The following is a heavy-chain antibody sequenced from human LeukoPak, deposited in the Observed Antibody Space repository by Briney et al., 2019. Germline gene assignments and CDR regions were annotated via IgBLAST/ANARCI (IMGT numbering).Heavy chain of an antibody. CDR1: GYSISSGYY. V-gene: IGHV4-38-2*02. Sequence: SETLSLTCTVSGYSISSGYYWGWIRQPPGKGLEWIGSIYHSGSTYYNPSLKSRVTISVDTSKNQFSLKLSSVTAADTAVYYCARVQWELLRGAFDIWGQGTMVTVSS. CDR2: IYHSGST. D-gene: IGHD1-26*01. CDR3: ARVQWELLRGAFDI. J-gene: IGHJ3*02.